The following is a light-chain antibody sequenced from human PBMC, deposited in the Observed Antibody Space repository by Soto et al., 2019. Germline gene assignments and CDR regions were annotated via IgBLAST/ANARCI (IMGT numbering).Light chain of an antibody. J-gene: IGLJ2*01. CDR3: CSYTVIDTPVV. V-gene: IGLV2-14*01. Sequence: QSALTQPASVSGSPGQSITISCTGTTSDVGGSNYVSWYQQHPGKAPKLIIYEVSNRPSGVSTRFSGSKSGNTASLSISGLQAEDEAEYFCCSYTVIDTPVVFGGGTTVTVL. CDR2: EVS. CDR1: TSDVGGSNY.